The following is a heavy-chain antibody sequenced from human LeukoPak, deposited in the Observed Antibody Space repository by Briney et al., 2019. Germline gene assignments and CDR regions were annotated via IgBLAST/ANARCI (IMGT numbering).Heavy chain of an antibody. Sequence: GGSLRLSCAASGFTFSSYGMHWVRQAPGKGLEWVAVIWYDGSNKYYADSVKGRFTISRDKSKNTLYLQMDSLRAGDTAVYYCARDAVYSSSWQYYWGQGTLVTVSS. D-gene: IGHD6-13*01. CDR2: IWYDGSNK. CDR1: GFTFSSYG. J-gene: IGHJ4*02. CDR3: ARDAVYSSSWQYY. V-gene: IGHV3-33*01.